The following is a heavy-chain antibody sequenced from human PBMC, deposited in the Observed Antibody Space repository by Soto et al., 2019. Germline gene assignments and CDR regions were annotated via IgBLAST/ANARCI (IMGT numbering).Heavy chain of an antibody. V-gene: IGHV4-59*01. J-gene: IGHJ5*02. CDR2: IYNSGST. Sequence: SETLSLTCTVSGDSINGYSWSWIRQPPGKGLEWIGYIYNSGSTTYNPSLKSRLTMSIDTSEKQFSLKLSSVTAADTAVYYCARVGLSGAAAGIIWFDPWGQGTLVTVSS. CDR3: ARVGLSGAAAGIIWFDP. D-gene: IGHD6-13*01. CDR1: GDSINGYS.